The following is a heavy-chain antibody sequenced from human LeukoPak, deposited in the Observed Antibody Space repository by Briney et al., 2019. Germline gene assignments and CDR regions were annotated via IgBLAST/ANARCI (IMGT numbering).Heavy chain of an antibody. CDR1: GGSISSSSYY. Sequence: SETLSLTCTVSGGSISSSSYYWGWIRQPPGTGLEWLGSIYYSGSTYYNPSLKSRVTISVDTSKNQFSLKLSSVTAADTAVYYCARHRIYYSSGYPFDYWGQGTLVTVSS. J-gene: IGHJ4*02. V-gene: IGHV4-39*01. CDR3: ARHRIYYSSGYPFDY. D-gene: IGHD3-22*01. CDR2: IYYSGST.